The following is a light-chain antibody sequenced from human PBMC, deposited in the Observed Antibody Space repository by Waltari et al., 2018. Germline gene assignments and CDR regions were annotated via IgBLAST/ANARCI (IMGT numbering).Light chain of an antibody. Sequence: TCRARSGMYAWLAWYHQKPGKAPKLLMYAASSLHSGVPSRFGGSGSGTDFTLTIDSLQPENFATYYCQQANSFPLTFGGGTKVEI. CDR3: QQANSFPLT. CDR1: SGMYAW. V-gene: IGKV1-12*01. CDR2: AAS. J-gene: IGKJ4*01.